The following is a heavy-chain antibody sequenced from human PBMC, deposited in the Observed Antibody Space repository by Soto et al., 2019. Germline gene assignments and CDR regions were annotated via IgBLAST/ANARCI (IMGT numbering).Heavy chain of an antibody. CDR1: GGSFSGYC. CDR3: ARFGRRQSGLYCTNGVCYTAFDY. Sequence: PSETLSLTCAVYGGSFSGYCWSWIRQPPGKGLEWIGEINHSGSTNYNPSLKSRVTISVDTSKNQFSLKLSSVTAADTAVYYCARFGRRQSGLYCTNGVCYTAFDYWGQGTLVTVS. V-gene: IGHV4-34*01. J-gene: IGHJ4*02. CDR2: INHSGST. D-gene: IGHD2-8*01.